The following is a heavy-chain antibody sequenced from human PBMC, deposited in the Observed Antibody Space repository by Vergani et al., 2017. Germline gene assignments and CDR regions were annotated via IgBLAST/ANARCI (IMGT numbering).Heavy chain of an antibody. J-gene: IGHJ6*02. CDR2: ISGSGGST. V-gene: IGHV3-23*01. CDR1: GFTFSSYA. CDR3: AKVGPYYDSSGYRPYYYYGMDV. D-gene: IGHD3-22*01. Sequence: EVQLLESGGGLVQPGGSLRLSCAASGFTFSSYAMSWVRPAPGKGLECVSAISGSGGSTYYADSVKGRFTISRDNSKNTLYLQMNSLRAEDTAVYYCAKVGPYYDSSGYRPYYYYGMDVWGQGTTVTVSS.